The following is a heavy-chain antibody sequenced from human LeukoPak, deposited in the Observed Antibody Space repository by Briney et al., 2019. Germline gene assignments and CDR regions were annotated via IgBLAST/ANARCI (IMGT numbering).Heavy chain of an antibody. CDR1: GGSISSYY. CDR3: AREYRGCDFWSGYRPSWFDP. CDR2: IYTSGST. V-gene: IGHV4-4*07. D-gene: IGHD3-3*01. Sequence: ASETLSLTCTVSGGSISSYYWSWIRQPAGKGLEWIGRIYTSGSTNYNPSLKSRVTMSVDTSKNQFSLELSSVTAADTAVYYCAREYRGCDFWSGYRPSWFDPWGQGTLVTVSS. J-gene: IGHJ5*02.